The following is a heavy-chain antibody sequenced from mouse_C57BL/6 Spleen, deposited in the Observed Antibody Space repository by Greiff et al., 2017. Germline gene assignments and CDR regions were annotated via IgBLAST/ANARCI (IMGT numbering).Heavy chain of an antibody. CDR1: GYTFTSYW. CDR3: AIKDFMGY. V-gene: IGHV1-74*01. Sequence: VQLQQPGAELVKPGASVKVSCKASGYTFTSYWMHWVKQRPGQGLEWIGRLHPSDSDTNYNQKFKGKATLTVDTSSSTAYMQLSSLTSEDSAVYYCAIKDFMGYWGQGTSVTVSS. J-gene: IGHJ4*01. CDR2: LHPSDSDT.